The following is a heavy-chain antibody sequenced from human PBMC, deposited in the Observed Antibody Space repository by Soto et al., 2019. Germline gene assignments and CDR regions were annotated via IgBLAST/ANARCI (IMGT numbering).Heavy chain of an antibody. Sequence: GGSLRLSCAASGFTFSSYSMNWVRQAPGKGLEWVSSISSSSSYIYYADSVKGRFTISRDNAKNSLYLQMNSLRAEDTAVYYCARVGYCSSTSCYAGRGYYYYYMDVWGKGTTVTVSS. J-gene: IGHJ6*03. D-gene: IGHD2-2*03. CDR2: ISSSSSYI. V-gene: IGHV3-21*01. CDR1: GFTFSSYS. CDR3: ARVGYCSSTSCYAGRGYYYYYMDV.